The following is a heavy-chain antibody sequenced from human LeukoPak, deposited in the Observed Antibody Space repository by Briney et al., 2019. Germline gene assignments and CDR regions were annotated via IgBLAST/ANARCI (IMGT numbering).Heavy chain of an antibody. J-gene: IGHJ4*02. CDR2: IKSKTEGETT. CDR3: TTYSSGPWL. Sequence: GGSLRLSCAASGNYWMHWVRQAPGKGLEWVGRIKSKTEGETTDYATPVKGRFTISRDDSKDTLYLQMDSLKTEDTAVYYCTTYSSGPWLWGQGTLVTVSS. V-gene: IGHV3-15*01. D-gene: IGHD6-19*01. CDR1: GNYW.